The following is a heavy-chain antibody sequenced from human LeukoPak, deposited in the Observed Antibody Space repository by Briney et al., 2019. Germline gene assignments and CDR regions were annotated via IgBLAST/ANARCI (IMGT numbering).Heavy chain of an antibody. CDR1: GFTFSSYE. CDR3: ARMGGYCSSTSCYPPYYFDY. CDR2: ISSSGSTI. J-gene: IGHJ4*02. V-gene: IGHV3-48*03. D-gene: IGHD2-2*01. Sequence: PGGSLRLSCAASGFTFSSYEMNRVRQAPGKGLEWVSYISSSGSTIYYADSVKGRFTISRDNAKNSLYLQMNSLRAEDTAVYYCARMGGYCSSTSCYPPYYFDYWGQGTLVTVSS.